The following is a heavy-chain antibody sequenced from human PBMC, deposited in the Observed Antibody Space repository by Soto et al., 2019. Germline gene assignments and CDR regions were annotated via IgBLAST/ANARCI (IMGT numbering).Heavy chain of an antibody. CDR2: IYYSGST. D-gene: IGHD6-19*01. Sequence: SETLSLTCTVSGGSISSYYWSWIRQPPGKGLEWIGYIYYSGSTNYNPSLKSRVTISVDTSKNQPSLKLSSVTAADTAVYYCARHKIAVAPWAFDYWGQGTLVTVSS. J-gene: IGHJ4*02. CDR1: GGSISSYY. V-gene: IGHV4-59*08. CDR3: ARHKIAVAPWAFDY.